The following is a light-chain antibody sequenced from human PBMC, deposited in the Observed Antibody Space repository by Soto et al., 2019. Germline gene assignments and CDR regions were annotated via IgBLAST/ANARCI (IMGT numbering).Light chain of an antibody. J-gene: IGLJ1*01. Sequence: QSVLTQSSSASASLGSSVKLTCTLSSDHNNYIIAWHQQHPGKAPRFLMTVEASGTYNKGSGIPDRFSGSKSGNTASLTISGLQAEDEADYYCSSYTSSTNYVFGTGTKVTVL. V-gene: IGLV4-60*03. CDR1: SDHNNYI. CDR2: VEASGTY. CDR3: SSYTSSTNYV.